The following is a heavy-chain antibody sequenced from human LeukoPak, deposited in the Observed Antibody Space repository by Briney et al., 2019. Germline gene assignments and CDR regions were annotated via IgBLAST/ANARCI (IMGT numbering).Heavy chain of an antibody. CDR3: AKSSVVQTPYYFDY. CDR1: GLTFSSYA. CDR2: ISGSGGST. J-gene: IGHJ4*02. D-gene: IGHD4-23*01. Sequence: PGGSLRLSCAASGLTFSSYAMSWVRQAPGKGLEWVSAISGSGGSTYYADSVKGRFTISRDNSKNTLYLQMNSLRAEDTAIYYCAKSSVVQTPYYFDYWGQGTLVTVSS. V-gene: IGHV3-23*01.